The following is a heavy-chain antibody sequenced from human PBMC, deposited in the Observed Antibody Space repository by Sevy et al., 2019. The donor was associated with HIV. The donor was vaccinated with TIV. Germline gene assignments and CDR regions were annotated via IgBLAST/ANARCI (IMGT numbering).Heavy chain of an antibody. CDR3: AREGPEYSSSAWDYYGMDV. Sequence: GSLRLPCAASRFTFTSYAMHWVRQAPGKGLEWVAIISFDGSNKYYADSVKGRFTISRDNSKNTLYLQMNSLRPEDTAAYYCAREGPEYSSSAWDYYGMDVWGQGTTVTVSS. V-gene: IGHV3-30-3*01. CDR2: ISFDGSNK. J-gene: IGHJ6*02. D-gene: IGHD6-13*01. CDR1: RFTFTSYA.